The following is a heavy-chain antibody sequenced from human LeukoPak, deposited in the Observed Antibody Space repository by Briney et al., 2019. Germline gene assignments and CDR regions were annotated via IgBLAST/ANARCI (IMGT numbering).Heavy chain of an antibody. V-gene: IGHV4-39*01. CDR2: VYYGGTT. CDR3: ARRATTVTTGYYYYYMDV. D-gene: IGHD4-17*01. Sequence: PSETLSLTCTVSGGSINSRSYYWGWIRQPPGKGLEWIGSVYYGGTTYHNPSLKSRVTISEDTSKNQFSLKLSSVTAADTAVYYRARRATTVTTGYYYYYMDVWGKGTTVTVSS. J-gene: IGHJ6*03. CDR1: GGSINSRSYY.